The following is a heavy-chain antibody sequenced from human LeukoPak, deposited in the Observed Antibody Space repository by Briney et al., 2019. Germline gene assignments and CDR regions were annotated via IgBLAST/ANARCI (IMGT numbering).Heavy chain of an antibody. D-gene: IGHD4-17*01. CDR2: ITRSSRII. CDR1: GFTFSNFE. CDR3: AKDYGDDYFDY. J-gene: IGHJ4*02. Sequence: PGGSLRLSCAASGFTFSNFEMNWVRQIPGKGLEWLSFITRSSRIIYYADSVKGRFTISRDNSKNTLYMQMNSLRAEDTAVYYCAKDYGDDYFDYWGQGTLVTVSS. V-gene: IGHV3-48*01.